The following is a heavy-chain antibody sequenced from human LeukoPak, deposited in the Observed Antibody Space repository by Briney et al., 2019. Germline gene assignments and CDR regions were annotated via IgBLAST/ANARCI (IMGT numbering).Heavy chain of an antibody. CDR3: ARGWTYYYDNSGYKLFDY. CDR2: IKQDGSEK. V-gene: IGHV3-7*01. Sequence: PGGSLRLSCAASGFTFSSYWMSWVRQAPGKGLEWVANIKQDGSEKYYVDSVKGRFTISRDNAKNSLYLQMNSLRAEDTAVYYCARGWTYYYDNSGYKLFDYWGQGTLVTVSS. J-gene: IGHJ4*02. CDR1: GFTFSSYW. D-gene: IGHD3-22*01.